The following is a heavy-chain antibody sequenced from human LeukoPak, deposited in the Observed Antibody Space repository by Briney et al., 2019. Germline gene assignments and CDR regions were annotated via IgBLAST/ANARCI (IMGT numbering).Heavy chain of an antibody. CDR1: GFTFSSYS. CDR2: ISSSSSHI. D-gene: IGHD5-24*01. Sequence: GGSLRLSCAASGFTFSSYSMNWVRQAPGKGLEWVSCISSSSSHIYYADSVKGRFTISRDNAKNSLYLQMNSLRAEDTAVYYCAKRWLQLVYWGQGTLVTVSS. V-gene: IGHV3-21*04. CDR3: AKRWLQLVY. J-gene: IGHJ4*02.